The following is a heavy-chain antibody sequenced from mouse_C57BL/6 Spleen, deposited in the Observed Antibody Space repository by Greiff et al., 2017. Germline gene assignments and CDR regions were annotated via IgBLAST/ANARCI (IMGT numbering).Heavy chain of an antibody. V-gene: IGHV3-6*01. CDR2: ISYDGSN. J-gene: IGHJ2*01. CDR3: ARAKGPYYYGSSYFDY. Sequence: EVKLQESGPGLVKPSQSLSLTCSVTGYSITRGYYWNWIRQFPGNKLEWMGYISYDGSNNYNPSLKNRISITRDTSKNQFFLKLNSVTTEDTATYYCARAKGPYYYGSSYFDYWGQGTTLTVSS. D-gene: IGHD1-1*01. CDR1: GYSITRGYY.